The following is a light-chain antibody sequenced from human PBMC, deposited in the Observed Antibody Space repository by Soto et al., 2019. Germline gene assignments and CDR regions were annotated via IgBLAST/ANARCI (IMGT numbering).Light chain of an antibody. V-gene: IGLV2-23*02. CDR2: EVS. J-gene: IGLJ2*01. Sequence: QSALTQPASVSGSPGQSITISCTGTSSDVGSYNLVSWYQQHPGKAPKLMIYEVSKRPSGVSNRFSGSKSGNTASLTISGIQAEDEADYYGCSYAGSSTLVVFGGGTQLTV. CDR3: CSYAGSSTLVV. CDR1: SSDVGSYNL.